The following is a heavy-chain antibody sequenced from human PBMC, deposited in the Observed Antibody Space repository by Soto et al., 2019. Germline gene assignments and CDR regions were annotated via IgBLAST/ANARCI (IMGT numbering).Heavy chain of an antibody. CDR1: GYSFVSYW. CDR3: AKTDGYEVEY. D-gene: IGHD5-18*01. Sequence: GESLKISFKGSGYSFVSYWIAWVRQMPGKGLEWMGSIYPGDSDTTYSPSIQGQVTISADKSRTTVYLQWNTLKASETAMYYCAKTDGYEVEYWGQGTRVTVSS. J-gene: IGHJ4*02. V-gene: IGHV5-51*01. CDR2: IYPGDSDT.